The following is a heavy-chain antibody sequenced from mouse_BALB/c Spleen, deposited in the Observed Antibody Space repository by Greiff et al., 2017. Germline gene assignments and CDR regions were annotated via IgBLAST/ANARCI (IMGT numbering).Heavy chain of an antibody. CDR3: ARQGNYYAMDD. J-gene: IGHJ4*01. CDR2: INSNGGST. D-gene: IGHD2-1*01. V-gene: IGHV5-6-2*01. Sequence: EVMLVESGGGLVKLGGSLKLSCAASGFTFSSYYMSWVRQTPEKRLELVAAINSNGGSTYYPDTVKGRFTISRDNAKNTLYLQMGSLKSEDTALYYCARQGNYYAMDDWGQGTSVTVSS. CDR1: GFTFSSYY.